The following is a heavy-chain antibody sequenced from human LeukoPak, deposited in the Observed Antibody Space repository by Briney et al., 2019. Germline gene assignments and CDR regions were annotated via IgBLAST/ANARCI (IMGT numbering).Heavy chain of an antibody. CDR2: ISSSGSYI. CDR3: ARVLHKRNYDSSDYYGY. V-gene: IGHV3-21*01. CDR1: GFTFSSYS. Sequence: PGGSLRLSCAASGFTFSSYSMNWVRQAPGKGLEWVSSISSSGSYIYYADSVKGRFTISRDNAKNSLYLQMNSLRAEDTAVYYCARVLHKRNYDSSDYYGYWGQGTLVTVSS. D-gene: IGHD3-22*01. J-gene: IGHJ4*02.